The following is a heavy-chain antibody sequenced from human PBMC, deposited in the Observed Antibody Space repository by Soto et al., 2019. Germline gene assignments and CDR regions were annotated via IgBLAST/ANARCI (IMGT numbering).Heavy chain of an antibody. V-gene: IGHV4-31*03. Sequence: QVQLQESGPGLVKPSQTLSLTCTVSGGSISSGGYYWSWIRQHPGKGLEWIGYIYYSGSTYYNPSLQSRVTISVNTSKNQFSLKLSSVTAADTAVYYCASQDMVRGVPPSRYYYYYGMDVWGQGTTVTVSS. D-gene: IGHD3-10*01. CDR2: IYYSGST. J-gene: IGHJ6*02. CDR1: GGSISSGGYY. CDR3: ASQDMVRGVPPSRYYYYYGMDV.